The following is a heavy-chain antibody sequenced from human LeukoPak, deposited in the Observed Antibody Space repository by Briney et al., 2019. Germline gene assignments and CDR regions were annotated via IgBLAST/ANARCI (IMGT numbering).Heavy chain of an antibody. J-gene: IGHJ6*02. CDR3: AREVGATSGYYYGMDV. D-gene: IGHD1-26*01. CDR1: GGTFSSYT. Sequence: SVKVSCKASGGTFSSYTISWVRQAPGQGLEWMGRIIPILGIANYAQKFQGRVTITADKSTSTAYMELSSLRSEDTAVYYCAREVGATSGYYYGMDVWGQGTTVTVSS. V-gene: IGHV1-69*04. CDR2: IIPILGIA.